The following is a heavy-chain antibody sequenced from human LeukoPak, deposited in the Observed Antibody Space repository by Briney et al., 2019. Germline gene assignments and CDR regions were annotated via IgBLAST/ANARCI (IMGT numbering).Heavy chain of an antibody. CDR1: GGSISSSSYY. Sequence: PSETLSLTCTVSGGSISSSSYYWGWIRQPPGKGLEWIGSIYYSGSTYYNPSLKGRVTISVDTSKNQFSLKLSSVTAADTAVYYCARAIAVAGTFFGYWGQGTLVTVSS. D-gene: IGHD6-19*01. CDR3: ARAIAVAGTFFGY. J-gene: IGHJ4*02. V-gene: IGHV4-39*07. CDR2: IYYSGST.